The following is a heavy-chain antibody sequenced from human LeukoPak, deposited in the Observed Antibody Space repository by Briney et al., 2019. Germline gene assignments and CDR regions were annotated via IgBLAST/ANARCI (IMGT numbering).Heavy chain of an antibody. CDR1: GYTFTGYY. CDR3: ARGALLLWFGELFQIDY. D-gene: IGHD3-10*01. Sequence: GASVKVSCKASGYTFTGYYMHWVRQAPGQGLEWMGWINPNSGGTNYAQKFQGRVTMTRDTSISTAYMELSRLRSDDTAVYYCARGALLLWFGELFQIDYWGQGTLVTVSS. V-gene: IGHV1-2*02. J-gene: IGHJ4*02. CDR2: INPNSGGT.